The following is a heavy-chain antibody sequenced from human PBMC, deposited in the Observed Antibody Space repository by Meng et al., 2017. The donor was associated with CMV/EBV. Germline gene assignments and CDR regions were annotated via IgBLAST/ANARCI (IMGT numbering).Heavy chain of an antibody. Sequence: YRGSFRCYCWSWIRQPPGQGLEWLGAINHSGSTNYNPSLKSRVTISVDTSKSQFSLKLSSVTAADTAVYYCASLNYCSSTSCSRRFDYWGQGTLVTVSS. CDR2: INHSGST. CDR1: RGSFRCYC. CDR3: ASLNYCSSTSCSRRFDY. V-gene: IGHV4-34*01. J-gene: IGHJ4*02. D-gene: IGHD2-2*01.